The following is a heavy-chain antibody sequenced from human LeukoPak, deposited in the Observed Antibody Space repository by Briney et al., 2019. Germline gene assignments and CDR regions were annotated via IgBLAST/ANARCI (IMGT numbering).Heavy chain of an antibody. D-gene: IGHD5-18*01. CDR1: GFTFSSYE. J-gene: IGHJ3*02. Sequence: GGSLRLTCAASGFTFSSYEMNWVRQAPGKGLEWVSYISSSGSTIYYADSVKGRFTISRDNAKNSLYLQMNSLRAEDTAVYYCASSTAPNPDSYGSHDAFDIWGQGTMVTVSS. CDR2: ISSSGSTI. V-gene: IGHV3-48*03. CDR3: ASSTAPNPDSYGSHDAFDI.